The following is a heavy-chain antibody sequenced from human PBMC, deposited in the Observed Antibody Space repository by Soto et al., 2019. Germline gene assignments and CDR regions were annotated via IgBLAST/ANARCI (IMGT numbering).Heavy chain of an antibody. D-gene: IGHD3-22*01. CDR1: GFSLSTSGMC. CDR3: ARIQMIARESWFDP. Sequence: SGPTLVNPPQTLTLTCTFSGFSLSTSGMCVSWIRQPPGKALEWLALIDWDDDKYYSTSLKTRLTISKDTSKNQVVLTMTNMDPVDTATYYCARIQMIARESWFDPWGQGTLVTVSS. J-gene: IGHJ5*02. CDR2: IDWDDDK. V-gene: IGHV2-70*01.